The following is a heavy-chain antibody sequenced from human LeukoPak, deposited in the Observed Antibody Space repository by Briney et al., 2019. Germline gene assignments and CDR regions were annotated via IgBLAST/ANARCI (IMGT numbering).Heavy chain of an antibody. J-gene: IGHJ4*02. V-gene: IGHV3-30*04. Sequence: PGGSLRLSCAASGFTFSSYGMHWVRQAPGKGLEWVAVISYDGSNKYYADSVKGRFTISRDNSKNTLYLQMNSLRAEDTAVYYCAKVLVRRGGTTIFDYWGQGTLVTVCS. D-gene: IGHD4-17*01. CDR1: GFTFSSYG. CDR2: ISYDGSNK. CDR3: AKVLVRRGGTTIFDY.